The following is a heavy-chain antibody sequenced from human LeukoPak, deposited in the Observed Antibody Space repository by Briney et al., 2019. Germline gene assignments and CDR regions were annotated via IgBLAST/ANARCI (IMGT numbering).Heavy chain of an antibody. V-gene: IGHV3-13*01. J-gene: IGHJ4*02. CDR3: ARALNDYDILTGPFDY. CDR1: GFTFSSYD. CDR2: IGTAGDT. D-gene: IGHD3-9*01. Sequence: PGGSLRLSCAASGFTFSSYDIHWVRQATGKGLEWVSAIGTAGDTYYPGSVKGRFTISRENAKNSLYLQMNSLRAGDTAVYYCARALNDYDILTGPFDYWGQGTLVTVSS.